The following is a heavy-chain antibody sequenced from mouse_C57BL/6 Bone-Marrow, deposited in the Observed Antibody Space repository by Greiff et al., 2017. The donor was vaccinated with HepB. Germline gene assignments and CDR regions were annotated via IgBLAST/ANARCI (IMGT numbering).Heavy chain of an antibody. V-gene: IGHV1-69*01. CDR2: IDPSDSYT. D-gene: IGHD1-1*01. J-gene: IGHJ4*01. CDR1: GYTFTSYW. CDR3: ARWGYYGSSYDYYAMDY. Sequence: VQLQQPGAELVMPGASVKLSCKASGYTFTSYWMHWVKQRPGQGLEWIGEIDPSDSYTNYNQKFKGKSTLTVDKSSSTAYMQLSSLTSEDSAVYYCARWGYYGSSYDYYAMDYWGQGTSVTVSS.